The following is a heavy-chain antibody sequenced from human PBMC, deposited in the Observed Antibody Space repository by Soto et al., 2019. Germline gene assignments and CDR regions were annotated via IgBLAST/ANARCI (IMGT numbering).Heavy chain of an antibody. CDR1: GGTFSRNT. CDR2: ITPMFGTP. J-gene: IGHJ4*02. D-gene: IGHD3-22*01. V-gene: IGHV1-69*13. CDR3: ARDGTLYDSSAYYYLY. Sequence: GDSVKVSCKASGGTFSRNTITWVLQAPGQGLDWMGLITPMFGTPNYAQKFQGRVTITADESTSTAYMELSSLGSEDTAMYYCARDGTLYDSSAYYYLYWGQGTLVTVSS.